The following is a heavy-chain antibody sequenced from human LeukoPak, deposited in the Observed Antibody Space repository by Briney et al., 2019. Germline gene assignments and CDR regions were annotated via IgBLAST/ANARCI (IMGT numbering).Heavy chain of an antibody. CDR2: IYHSEST. D-gene: IGHD3-9*01. V-gene: IGHV4-4*02. CDR1: GGSISSSNW. J-gene: IGHJ4*02. Sequence: SETLSLTCAVSGGSISSSNWWSWVRQPPGKGLEWIGEIYHSESTNYNPSLKSRVTISVDKSKNQFSLKLSSVTAADTAVYYCASLIRYDILTGYSDFDYWGQGTLVTVSS. CDR3: ASLIRYDILTGYSDFDY.